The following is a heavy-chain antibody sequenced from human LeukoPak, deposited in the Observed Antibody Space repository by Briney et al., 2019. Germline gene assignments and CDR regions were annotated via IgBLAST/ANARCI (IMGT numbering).Heavy chain of an antibody. CDR2: INPSGGST. CDR3: ASLLGPYTAYYFDY. J-gene: IGHJ4*02. V-gene: IGHV1-46*03. CDR1: GYTFTSYY. D-gene: IGHD5-18*01. Sequence: ASVKVSCKASGYTFTSYYMHWVRQAPGQGLEWMGVINPSGGSTSYAQKFQGRVTMTRDTSTSTVYMELSSLRSEHTAVYYCASLLGPYTAYYFDYWGQGTLVTVSS.